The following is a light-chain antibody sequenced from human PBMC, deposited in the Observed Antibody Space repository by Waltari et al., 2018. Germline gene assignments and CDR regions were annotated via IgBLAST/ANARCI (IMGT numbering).Light chain of an antibody. CDR2: KAN. Sequence: QPVVTQEPSLSVSPGGTVTLTCALSSGSLATTSYATWYQQTPGQAPRTLVYKANARSSGVPDRCSGSILGNTAALTITGAQADDESDYYCALYMGSGIGVFGGGTRLTVL. J-gene: IGLJ3*02. CDR3: ALYMGSGIGV. CDR1: SGSLATTSY. V-gene: IGLV8-61*01.